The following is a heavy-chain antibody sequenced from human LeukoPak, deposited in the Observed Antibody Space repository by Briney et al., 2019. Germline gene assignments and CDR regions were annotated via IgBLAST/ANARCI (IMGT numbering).Heavy chain of an antibody. Sequence: GGSLRLSCAASGFTFGSYAMHWVRQAPGKGLEWVAVISYAGSNKFYADSVKGRFTISRDNSENTLYLQMNSLRAEDTAVYYCARGVGSGSRLRAGDYWGQGTLVTVSS. D-gene: IGHD1-26*01. V-gene: IGHV3-30*14. J-gene: IGHJ4*02. CDR3: ARGVGSGSRLRAGDY. CDR1: GFTFGSYA. CDR2: ISYAGSNK.